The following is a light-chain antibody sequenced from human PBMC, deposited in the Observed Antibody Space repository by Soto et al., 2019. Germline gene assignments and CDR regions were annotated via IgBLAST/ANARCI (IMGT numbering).Light chain of an antibody. CDR3: QQSYRTPLT. Sequence: DIQMTQSTSSLSASVGDRVTITCRASQTIVRYLNWYQQKPGKAPKVVIYATSTLQSGVPSRFSGSGFGTDFTLTINSLQPEDFATYYCQQSYRTPLTFGGWTKVEI. CDR2: ATS. V-gene: IGKV1-39*01. J-gene: IGKJ4*01. CDR1: QTIVRY.